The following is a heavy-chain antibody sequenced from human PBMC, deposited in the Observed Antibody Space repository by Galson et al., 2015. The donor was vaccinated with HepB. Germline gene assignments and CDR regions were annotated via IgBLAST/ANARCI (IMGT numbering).Heavy chain of an antibody. D-gene: IGHD3-22*01. Sequence: SLRLSCAASGFTFRSYWMSWVRQAPGKGLEWVANIKQDGSEKYCVDSVKGRFTISRDNANNSLYLQMNSLRAEDTAVYYCARDPYYDSSGRVFSIWGQGTMVTVSS. J-gene: IGHJ3*02. V-gene: IGHV3-7*01. CDR2: IKQDGSEK. CDR3: ARDPYYDSSGRVFSI. CDR1: GFTFRSYW.